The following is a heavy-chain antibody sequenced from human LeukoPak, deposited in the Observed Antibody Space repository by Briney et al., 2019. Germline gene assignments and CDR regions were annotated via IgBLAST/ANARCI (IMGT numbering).Heavy chain of an antibody. CDR3: ARDHDSSGYVSNWFDP. CDR2: ISSSSSYI. CDR1: GFTFSSYS. V-gene: IGHV3-21*04. J-gene: IGHJ5*02. Sequence: PGGSLRLSCAASGFTFSSYSMNWVRQAPGKGLEWVSSISSSSSYIYSADSVKGRFTISRDNAKNSLYLQMNSLRSEDTAVYYCARDHDSSGYVSNWFDPWGQGTLVTVSS. D-gene: IGHD3-22*01.